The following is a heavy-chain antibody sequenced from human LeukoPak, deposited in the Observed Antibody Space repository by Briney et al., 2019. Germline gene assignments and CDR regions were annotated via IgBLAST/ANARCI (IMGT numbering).Heavy chain of an antibody. D-gene: IGHD6-19*01. CDR1: GGSISSYY. CDR2: IYYSGTT. Sequence: SETLSLTCTVSGGSISSYYWGWIRQPPGKGLEWIGSIYYSGTTYYNPSLKSRVTISVDTSKNQFSLKLSSVTAADTAVYYCARRSIAVAAWFDPWGQGTLVTVSS. CDR3: ARRSIAVAAWFDP. V-gene: IGHV4-39*01. J-gene: IGHJ5*02.